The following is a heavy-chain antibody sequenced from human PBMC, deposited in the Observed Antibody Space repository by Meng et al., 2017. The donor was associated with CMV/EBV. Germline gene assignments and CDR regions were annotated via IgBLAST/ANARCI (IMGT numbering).Heavy chain of an antibody. J-gene: IGHJ4*02. D-gene: IGHD5-24*01. V-gene: IGHV1-69*05. CDR2: IIPIFGTA. CDR3: ARDFSLVEMATIFDY. CDR1: GVTFSSYA. Sequence: SGVTFSSYAISWVRQAPGQGLEWMGGIIPIFGTANYAQKFQGRVTITTDESTSTAYMELSRLRSDDTAIYYCARDFSLVEMATIFDYWGQGTLVTVSS.